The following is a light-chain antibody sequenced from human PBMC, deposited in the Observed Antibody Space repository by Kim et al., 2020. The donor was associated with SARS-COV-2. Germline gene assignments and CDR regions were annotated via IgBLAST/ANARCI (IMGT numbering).Light chain of an antibody. CDR2: DVS. CDR1: SSDVGGYNY. J-gene: IGLJ1*01. Sequence: QSALTQPRSVPGSPGQSVTISCTGTSSDVGGYNYVSWYQQHPGKAPKLMIYDVSKRPSGVPDRFSGSKSGNTASLTISGLQAEDEADYYCCSYAGSYTFGYVFGTGTKVTVL. V-gene: IGLV2-11*01. CDR3: CSYAGSYTFGYV.